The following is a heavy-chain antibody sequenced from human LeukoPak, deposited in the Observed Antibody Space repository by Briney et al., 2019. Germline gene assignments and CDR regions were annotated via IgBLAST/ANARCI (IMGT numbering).Heavy chain of an antibody. J-gene: IGHJ6*02. CDR2: ISAYNGNT. CDR1: GYTFTSYG. CDR3: ARDANLWIQLWLDYYYGMDV. V-gene: IGHV1-18*01. D-gene: IGHD5-18*01. Sequence: AASVKVSCKASGYTFTSYGISWVRQAPGQGLEWMGWISAYNGNTNYAQKLQGRVTMTTDTSTSTAYMELRSLRSDDTAVYYCARDANLWIQLWLDYYYGMDVWGQGTTVTVSS.